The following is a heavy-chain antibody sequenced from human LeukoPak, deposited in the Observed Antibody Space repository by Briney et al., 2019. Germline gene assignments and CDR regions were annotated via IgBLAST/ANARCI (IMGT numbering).Heavy chain of an antibody. CDR2: INTDGTSI. V-gene: IGHV3-74*01. CDR3: ARRGGDYFDY. CDR1: GFTFSDYW. Sequence: GGSLRLSCAASGFTFSDYWVHWVRQAPGKGLVWVSRINTDGTSIAYADSVKGRFSISRDNAKNTLYLQMNSLRAEDTAVYYCARRGGDYFDYWGQGTLVIVSS. D-gene: IGHD4-17*01. J-gene: IGHJ4*02.